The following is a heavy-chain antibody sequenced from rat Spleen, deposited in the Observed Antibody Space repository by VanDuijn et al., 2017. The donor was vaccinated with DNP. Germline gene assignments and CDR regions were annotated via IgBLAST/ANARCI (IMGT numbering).Heavy chain of an antibody. J-gene: IGHJ3*01. V-gene: IGHV5-7*01. CDR2: IRSSGTRT. CDR3: ARPYLFAY. CDR1: GFTFSNYY. Sequence: EVQLVESGGGLVQPGRSLKLSCAASGFTFSNYYLAWVRQAPKKGLEWVATIRSSGTRTYYRDSVKGRFTVSRDNAKSTLYLQMDSLRSEDTATYYCARPYLFAYWGQGTLVTVSS. D-gene: IGHD2-1*01.